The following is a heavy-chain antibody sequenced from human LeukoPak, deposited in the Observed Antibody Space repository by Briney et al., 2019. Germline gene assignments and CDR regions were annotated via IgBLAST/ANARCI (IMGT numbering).Heavy chain of an antibody. Sequence: ASVKVSCTASGYTFTVYFIHWVRQAPGQGLEWMGWINPNSGGTNYAQKFQGRVTMTRDTSISTAYMELSRLRSDDTAVYYCAISDYGGKSPPLDYWGQGTLVTVSS. D-gene: IGHD4-23*01. CDR3: AISDYGGKSPPLDY. V-gene: IGHV1-2*02. J-gene: IGHJ4*02. CDR1: GYTFTVYF. CDR2: INPNSGGT.